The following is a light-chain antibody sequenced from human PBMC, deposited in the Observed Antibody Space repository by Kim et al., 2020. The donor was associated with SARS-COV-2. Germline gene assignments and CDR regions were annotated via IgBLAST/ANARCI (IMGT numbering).Light chain of an antibody. CDR3: QHNNNWPPP. V-gene: IGKV3-15*01. Sequence: EIVMTQSPATLSVSPGERATLSCRASQSVSSNLAWYQQKPGQAPRLLIYGASTRATGIPARFSGSGSGTEFTLTISSLQSEDFAVYYCQHNNNWPPPFGQGTKLEI. J-gene: IGKJ2*01. CDR2: GAS. CDR1: QSVSSN.